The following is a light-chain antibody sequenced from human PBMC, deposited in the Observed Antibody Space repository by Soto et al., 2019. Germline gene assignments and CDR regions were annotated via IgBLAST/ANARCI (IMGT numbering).Light chain of an antibody. Sequence: EIVMTQSPATLSVSPGERATLSCWASQSVSTNLAWYQQKPGQAPRLLIYGASTRAPGLPARFSGSGSGTEFTLTISSLQSEDFAVYYCQQYNNWPPRITFGQGTRLEIK. V-gene: IGKV3-15*01. CDR2: GAS. J-gene: IGKJ5*01. CDR1: QSVSTN. CDR3: QQYNNWPPRIT.